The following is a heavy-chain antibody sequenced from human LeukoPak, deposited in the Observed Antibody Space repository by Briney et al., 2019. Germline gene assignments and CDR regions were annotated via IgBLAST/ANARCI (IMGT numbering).Heavy chain of an antibody. CDR3: ARVGYDILTGYRDAFDI. CDR2: INHSGST. D-gene: IGHD3-9*01. CDR1: GGSFSGYY. V-gene: IGHV4-34*01. J-gene: IGHJ3*02. Sequence: SETLSLTCAVYGGSFSGYYWSWIRQPPGKGLEWVGEINHSGSTNYNPSLKSRVTTSVDTSKNQFSLKLSSVTAADTAVYYCARVGYDILTGYRDAFDIWGQGTMVTVSS.